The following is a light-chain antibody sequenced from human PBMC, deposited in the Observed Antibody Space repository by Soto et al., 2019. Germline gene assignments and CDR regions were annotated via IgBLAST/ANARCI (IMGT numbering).Light chain of an antibody. CDR2: EVT. V-gene: IGLV2-23*02. Sequence: QSVLTQPASVSGSPGHSIAISCTGTSSDVGSYDLVSWYQQHPGKAPKLMIYEVTKRPSGVSSRFSGSKSGNTASLTISGLQAEDDADYYCCSSAGGGTYVFGTGTKVTVL. CDR3: CSSAGGGTYV. J-gene: IGLJ1*01. CDR1: SSDVGSYDL.